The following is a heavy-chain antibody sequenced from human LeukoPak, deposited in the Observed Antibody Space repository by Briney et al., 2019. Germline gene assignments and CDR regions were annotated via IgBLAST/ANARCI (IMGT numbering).Heavy chain of an antibody. D-gene: IGHD4-17*01. Sequence: SETLSLTCAVYGGSFSGYYWSWIRQPPGKGLEWIGEINHSGSTNYNPSLKSRVTISVDTSKNQFSLKLSSVTAADTAVYCCARGRLTTSAFFDYWGQGTLVTVSS. CDR1: GGSFSGYY. V-gene: IGHV4-34*01. CDR2: INHSGST. CDR3: ARGRLTTSAFFDY. J-gene: IGHJ4*02.